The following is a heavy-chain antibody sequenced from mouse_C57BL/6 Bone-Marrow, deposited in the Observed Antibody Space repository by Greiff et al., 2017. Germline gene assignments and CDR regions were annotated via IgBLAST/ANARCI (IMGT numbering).Heavy chain of an antibody. CDR2: YPGSGNTY. CDR3: RSDYYGSSYWYFDV. D-gene: IGHD1-1*01. J-gene: IGHJ1*03. CDR1: YTFTDYYM. V-gene: IGHV1-83*01. Sequence: VQLQQSGPELVKPGASVKMSCKASGYTFTDYYMHWVKQTPGKGLEWIGEIYPGSGNTYYNEKFKGKATLTADTSSSTAYMQLSSLTSEDSAVYFCARSDYYGSSYWYFDVWGTGTTVTVSS.